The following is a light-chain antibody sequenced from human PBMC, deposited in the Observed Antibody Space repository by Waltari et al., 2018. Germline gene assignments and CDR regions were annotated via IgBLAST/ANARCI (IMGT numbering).Light chain of an antibody. Sequence: SYELTQPPSVSVSTDPTATLPCSWAHLVDKYVSWYQQRPGQSPITVIYQDNQRPSGIPARFSGSHSGTTATLTISGTQALDAADYYCPAWDGATAVFGPGTQVTVL. CDR2: QDN. J-gene: IGLJ1*01. CDR1: HLVDKY. V-gene: IGLV3-1*01. CDR3: PAWDGATAV.